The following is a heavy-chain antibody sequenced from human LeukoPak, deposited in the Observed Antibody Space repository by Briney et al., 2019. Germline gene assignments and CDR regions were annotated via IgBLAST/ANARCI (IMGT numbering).Heavy chain of an antibody. CDR2: ISGSGGST. Sequence: PGESLRLSCAASGFTFRSYAMSWVRQAPGKGLEWVSAISGSGGSTYYADSVKGRFTISRDNSKNTLYLQMNSLRAEDTAVYYCARDNYYDSSGLGYWGQGTLVTVSS. CDR1: GFTFRSYA. CDR3: ARDNYYDSSGLGY. D-gene: IGHD3-22*01. V-gene: IGHV3-23*01. J-gene: IGHJ4*02.